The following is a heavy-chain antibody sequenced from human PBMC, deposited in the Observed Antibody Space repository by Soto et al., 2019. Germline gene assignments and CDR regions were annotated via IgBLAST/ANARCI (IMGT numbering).Heavy chain of an antibody. CDR1: GYTFTSYG. Sequence: ASVKVSCKASGYTFTSYGISWVRQAPGQGLEWMGWISAYNGNTNYAQKLQGRVTMTTDTSTSTAYMELRSLRSDDTAVYYCARDKLLWFGEVGYFDYWGQGTLVTVSS. CDR2: ISAYNGNT. CDR3: ARDKLLWFGEVGYFDY. V-gene: IGHV1-18*01. J-gene: IGHJ4*02. D-gene: IGHD3-10*01.